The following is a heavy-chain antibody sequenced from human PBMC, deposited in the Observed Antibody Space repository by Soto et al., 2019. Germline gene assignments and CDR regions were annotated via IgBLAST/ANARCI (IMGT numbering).Heavy chain of an antibody. CDR3: ARTQAVFIDY. J-gene: IGHJ4*02. CDR2: IYYSGST. CDR1: GGSISSSSYY. Sequence: QLQLQESGPGLVKPSETLSLTCTVSGGSISSSSYYWGWIRQPPGKGLEWIGSIYYSGSTYYNPSLTSRLTISVDTSKNQFSLKLSSVTAAATAVYYCARTQAVFIDYWGQGTLVTVSS. V-gene: IGHV4-39*01. D-gene: IGHD2-15*01.